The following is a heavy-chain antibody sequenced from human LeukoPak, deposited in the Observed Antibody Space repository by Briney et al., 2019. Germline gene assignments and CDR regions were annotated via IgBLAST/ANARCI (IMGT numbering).Heavy chain of an antibody. CDR2: IYSGGST. CDR3: ARSVRGAVAGTADY. CDR1: GFTVSSNY. D-gene: IGHD6-19*01. V-gene: IGHV3-53*01. Sequence: TGGSLRLSCAASGFTVSSNYMSWVRQAPGKGLEWVSVIYSGGSTYYADSVKGRFTISRDNAKNSLYLQMNSLRAEDTAVYYCARSVRGAVAGTADYWGQGTLVTVSS. J-gene: IGHJ4*02.